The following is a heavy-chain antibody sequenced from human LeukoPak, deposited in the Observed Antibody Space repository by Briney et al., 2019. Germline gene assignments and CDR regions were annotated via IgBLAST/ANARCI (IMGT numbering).Heavy chain of an antibody. CDR1: GGSMNSYY. D-gene: IGHD3-9*01. V-gene: IGHV4-59*08. J-gene: IGHJ4*02. CDR3: ARHVWLQPFDY. Sequence: SETLSLTCSVSGGSMNSYYWSWIRQSPGKGLEWIGYIYYSGSTNYNPSLKSRVTISVDTSKNQFSLKLSSVTAADTAVYYCARHVWLQPFDYWGQGTLVTVSS. CDR2: IYYSGST.